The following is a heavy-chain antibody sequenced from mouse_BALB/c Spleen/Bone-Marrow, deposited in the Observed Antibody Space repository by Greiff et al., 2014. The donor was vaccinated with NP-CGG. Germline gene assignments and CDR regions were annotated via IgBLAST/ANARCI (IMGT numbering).Heavy chain of an antibody. CDR1: GYSFTDYN. V-gene: IGHV1S135*01. CDR3: ARCPPIYGSRCPAWFAY. CDR2: IDPYNGGT. J-gene: IGHJ3*01. D-gene: IGHD1-1*01. Sequence: VQLQQSGPELVKPGASVKVSCKASGYSFTDYNMYWVKQSHGKSLEWIGYIDPYNGGTSYNQKFKGKATLTVDKSSSTAFMHLNSLTSEDSAVYYCARCPPIYGSRCPAWFAYWGQGTLVTVSA.